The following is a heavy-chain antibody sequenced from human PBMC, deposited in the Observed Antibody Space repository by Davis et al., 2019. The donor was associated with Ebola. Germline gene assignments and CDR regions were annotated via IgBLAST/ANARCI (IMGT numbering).Heavy chain of an antibody. CDR1: GYTFTSYD. J-gene: IGHJ4*02. D-gene: IGHD3-10*01. Sequence: ASVKVSCKASGYTFTSYDINWVRQATGQGLEWMGWMNPNSGNTGYAQKFQGRVTMTRNTSISTAYMELSSLRSEDAAVYYCARTLPWFGEFQYYFDYWGQGTLVTVSS. CDR3: ARTLPWFGEFQYYFDY. CDR2: MNPNSGNT. V-gene: IGHV1-8*01.